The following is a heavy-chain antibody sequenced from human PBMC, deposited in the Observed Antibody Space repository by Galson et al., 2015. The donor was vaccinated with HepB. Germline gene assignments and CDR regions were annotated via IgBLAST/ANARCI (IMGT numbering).Heavy chain of an antibody. CDR1: GFTFSSYA. Sequence: SLRLSCAASGFTFSSYAMHWVRQAPGKGLEYVSAISSNGGSTYYADSVKGRFTISRDNSKNTLYLQMSSLRAEDTAVYYCVGEALLPSITIFGGWIYWGQGTLVTVSS. CDR3: VGEALLPSITIFGGWIY. J-gene: IGHJ4*02. V-gene: IGHV3-64D*06. CDR2: ISSNGGST. D-gene: IGHD3-3*01.